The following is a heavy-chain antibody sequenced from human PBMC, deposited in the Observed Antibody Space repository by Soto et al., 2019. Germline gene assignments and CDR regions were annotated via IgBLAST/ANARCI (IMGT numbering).Heavy chain of an antibody. Sequence: PSETLSLTCTVSGGSISSYYWSWIRQPPGKGLEWIGYIYYSGSTNYNPSLKSRVTISVDTSKNQFSLKLSSVTAADTAVYYCARVKLVATIDYWGQGTLVTVSS. CDR3: ARVKLVATIDY. V-gene: IGHV4-59*01. CDR1: GGSISSYY. CDR2: IYYSGST. J-gene: IGHJ4*02. D-gene: IGHD5-12*01.